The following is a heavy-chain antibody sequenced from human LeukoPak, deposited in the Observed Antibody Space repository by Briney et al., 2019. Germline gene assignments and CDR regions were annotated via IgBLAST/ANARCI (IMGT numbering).Heavy chain of an antibody. J-gene: IGHJ2*01. D-gene: IGHD4-17*01. CDR2: ISGGGGST. CDR3: AKDRATVTLAWYFDL. CDR1: GFPFSSYA. V-gene: IGHV3-23*01. Sequence: GGSLRLSCAASGFPFSSYAMTWVRQAPGKGLEGVSVISGGGGSTYYEDSVKGRFTISRDSSKNTLYLQMNSLRAEDTAVYYCAKDRATVTLAWYFDLWGRGTLVTVSS.